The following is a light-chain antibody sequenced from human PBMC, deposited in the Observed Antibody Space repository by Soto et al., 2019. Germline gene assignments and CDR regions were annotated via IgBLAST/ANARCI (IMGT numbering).Light chain of an antibody. J-gene: IGLJ3*02. Sequence: QSALTQPASVSGSAGQSITISCSGTMRDVGAYNLVSWYQQHTGTAPKLIIYEVRNRPSGISSRLSCSRSGNTASLTISGLQSEDEGDYYCSAYTARSTLVFGGGTKLTVL. CDR2: EVR. CDR1: MRDVGAYNL. CDR3: SAYTARSTLV. V-gene: IGLV2-14*01.